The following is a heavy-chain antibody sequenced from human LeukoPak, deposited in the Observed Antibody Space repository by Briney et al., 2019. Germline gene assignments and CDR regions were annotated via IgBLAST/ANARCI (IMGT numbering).Heavy chain of an antibody. D-gene: IGHD6-19*01. Sequence: PGGSLRLSCAASGFTFSSYSMNWVRQAPGKGLEWVSYISSSSTTIYYADSVKGRFTISRDNAKNSLYLQMNSLRAEDTAVYYCASHASSGWRNWFDPWGQGTLVVVSS. CDR2: ISSSSTTI. V-gene: IGHV3-48*01. J-gene: IGHJ5*02. CDR3: ASHASSGWRNWFDP. CDR1: GFTFSSYS.